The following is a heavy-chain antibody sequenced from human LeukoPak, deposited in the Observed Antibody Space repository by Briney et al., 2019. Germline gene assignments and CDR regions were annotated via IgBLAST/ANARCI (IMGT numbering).Heavy chain of an antibody. Sequence: SETLSLTCTVSGGSISNDYWSWFRQPPGQGLEWIGFIYYTGNTNYSPSLKSRVAISVDTSKNQFSLKLSSVTAADTAVYYCARHLKGVMTCFDYWGQGTLVTVSS. J-gene: IGHJ4*02. V-gene: IGHV4-59*08. CDR1: GGSISNDY. CDR2: IYYTGNT. CDR3: ARHLKGVMTCFDY. D-gene: IGHD2-21*02.